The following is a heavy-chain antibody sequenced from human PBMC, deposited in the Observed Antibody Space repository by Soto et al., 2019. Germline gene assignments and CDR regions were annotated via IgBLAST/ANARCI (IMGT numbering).Heavy chain of an antibody. J-gene: IGHJ4*02. Sequence: GGSLRLSCAASGFTFSSYAMHWVRRAPGKGLEWVAVISYDGSNKYYADSVKGRFTISRDNSKNTLYLQMNSLRVEDTAVYYCARALGDYGDCWGQGTLVTAPQ. CDR1: GFTFSSYA. D-gene: IGHD4-17*01. V-gene: IGHV3-30-3*01. CDR2: ISYDGSNK. CDR3: ARALGDYGDC.